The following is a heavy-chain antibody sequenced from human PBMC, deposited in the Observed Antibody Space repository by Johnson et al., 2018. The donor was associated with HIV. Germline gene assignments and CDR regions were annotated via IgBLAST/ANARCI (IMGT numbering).Heavy chain of an antibody. J-gene: IGHJ3*01. CDR2: ISYDGRNK. CDR1: RFTFSSYP. D-gene: IGHD6-19*01. Sequence: QVHLVESGGGLVKPGGSLRLSCAASRFTFSSYPMHWVRQCPGKGLEWVALISYDGRNKYYTDSVKGRFTISRDNSKNTLSLQMDSLRPEDTAVYYCARDPAYSSTWEGAFDVWGQGTMVTVSS. V-gene: IGHV3-30*04. CDR3: ARDPAYSSTWEGAFDV.